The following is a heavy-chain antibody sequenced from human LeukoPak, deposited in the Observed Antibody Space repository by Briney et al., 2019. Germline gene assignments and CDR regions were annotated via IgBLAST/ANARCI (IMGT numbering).Heavy chain of an antibody. CDR1: GGSSSGYY. J-gene: IGHJ3*02. V-gene: IGHV4-34*01. D-gene: IGHD5-12*01. CDR2: INHSGST. CDR3: ARGLWLSLGAFDI. Sequence: SETLSLTCAVYGGSSSGYYWSWIRQPPGKGLEWIGEINHSGSTNYNPSLKSRVTISVDTSKNQFSLKLSPVTAADTAVYYCARGLWLSLGAFDIWGQGTMVTVSS.